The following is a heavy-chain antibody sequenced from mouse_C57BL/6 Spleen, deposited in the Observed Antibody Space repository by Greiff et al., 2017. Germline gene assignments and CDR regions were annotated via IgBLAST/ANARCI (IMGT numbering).Heavy chain of an antibody. J-gene: IGHJ3*01. CDR1: GYTFTSYW. CDR3: ARSYDLRLFAC. Sequence: VQLQQPGAELVMPGASVKLSCKASGYTFTSYWMHWVKQRPGQGLEWIGEIDPSDSYTNYNQKFKGKSTLTVDKSSSTAYMQLSSLTSEDSAVYYCARSYDLRLFACWGQGTLVTVSA. D-gene: IGHD1-2*01. CDR2: IDPSDSYT. V-gene: IGHV1-69*01.